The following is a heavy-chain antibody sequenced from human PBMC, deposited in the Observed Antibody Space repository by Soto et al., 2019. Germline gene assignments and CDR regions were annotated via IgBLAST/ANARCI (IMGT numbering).Heavy chain of an antibody. CDR3: ASIVQTGIVGATNY. CDR2: IWYDGSNK. J-gene: IGHJ4*02. D-gene: IGHD1-26*01. CDR1: GFTFSSYG. Sequence: QVQLVESGGGVVQPGRSLRLSCAASGFTFSSYGMHWVRQAPGKGLEWVAVIWYDGSNKYYADSVKGRFTISRDNSKNMLYLQMNSMRAEDTAVYYCASIVQTGIVGATNYWGQGTLVTVSS. V-gene: IGHV3-33*01.